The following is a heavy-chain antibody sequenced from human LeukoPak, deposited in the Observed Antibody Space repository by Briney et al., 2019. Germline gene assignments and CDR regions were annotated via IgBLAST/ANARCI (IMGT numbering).Heavy chain of an antibody. CDR2: INHSGST. CDR1: GFTFSSYS. J-gene: IGHJ4*02. D-gene: IGHD6-6*01. Sequence: PGGSLRLSCAASGFTFSSYSMNWIRQPPGKGLEWIGEINHSGSTNYNPSLKSRVTISVDTSKNQFSLKLSSVTAADTAVYYCARDPDSSSSGVDWGQGTLVTVSS. V-gene: IGHV4-34*01. CDR3: ARDPDSSSSGVD.